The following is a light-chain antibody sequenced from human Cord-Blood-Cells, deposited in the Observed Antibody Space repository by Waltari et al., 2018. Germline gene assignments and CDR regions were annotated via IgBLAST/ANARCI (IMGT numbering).Light chain of an antibody. CDR1: SCVVGGYNL. CDR2: EGS. J-gene: IGLJ1*01. CDR3: CSYAGSSTYV. Sequence: QSALPQPASVSGAPGHPTPIHCPGTSCVVGGYNLVSWYQQHPGKAPKLMIYEGSKRPSGVSNRFSGSKSGNTASLTISGLQAEDEADYYCCSYAGSSTYVFGTGTKVTVL. V-gene: IGLV2-23*01.